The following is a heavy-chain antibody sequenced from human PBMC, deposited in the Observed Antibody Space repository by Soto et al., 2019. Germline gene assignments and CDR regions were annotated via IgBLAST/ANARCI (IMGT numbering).Heavy chain of an antibody. Sequence: QVQLQESGPGLVKPSQTLSLTCTVSGDSISSGGYYWSWIRQHPGKGLDWIGYLYYSGSTDYNPSLKSRITIPLVMSMNRISLRLGSVTAADTAVYYCARAGRYVDSYLSVFVYWGQGALVTVSS. CDR1: GDSISSGGYY. J-gene: IGHJ4*02. CDR3: ARAGRYVDSYLSVFVY. V-gene: IGHV4-31*03. CDR2: LYYSGST. D-gene: IGHD3-10*01.